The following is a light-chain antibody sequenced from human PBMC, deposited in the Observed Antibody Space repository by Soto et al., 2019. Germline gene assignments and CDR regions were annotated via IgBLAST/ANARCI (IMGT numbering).Light chain of an antibody. CDR2: GAS. J-gene: IGKJ1*01. CDR1: QSVSGRY. V-gene: IGKV3-20*01. Sequence: EIVLTQSPGTLSVSPGERATLSCRASQSVSGRYLAWYQQKPGQAPRLLIYGASSRATGIPDRFSGSGSGTDFTLTISRLEPEDFAVYYCQQYGISPRTFGQGTKVDIK. CDR3: QQYGISPRT.